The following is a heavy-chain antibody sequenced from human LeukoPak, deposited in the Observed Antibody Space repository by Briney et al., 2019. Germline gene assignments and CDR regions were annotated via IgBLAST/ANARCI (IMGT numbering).Heavy chain of an antibody. CDR2: IKEDGSER. J-gene: IGHJ4*02. Sequence: GGSLRLSCEGSAFIFSGHWMNWVRQTPGKGLEWVASIKEDGSERQYVDSVKGRFTNSTDNAKSSLSLQMNSLRAEDTAVYYCVRKKSDVYDSGVYYPHAHGGRGTRVTVS. V-gene: IGHV3-7*01. CDR3: VRKKSDVYDSGVYYPHAH. D-gene: IGHD3-22*01. CDR1: AFIFSGHW.